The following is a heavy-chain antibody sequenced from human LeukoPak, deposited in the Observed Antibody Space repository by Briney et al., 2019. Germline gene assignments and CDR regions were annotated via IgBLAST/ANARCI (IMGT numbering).Heavy chain of an antibody. Sequence: GGSLRLSCAASGFTFSSYGMHWVRQAPGKGVEWVAFIRYDGSNKYYTDSVKGRFTISRDNSNNTLYLQMNSLRAEDTAVYYCAKGLLRFLEWSFDPWGQGTLVTVSS. CDR2: IRYDGSNK. D-gene: IGHD3-3*01. V-gene: IGHV3-30*02. CDR3: AKGLLRFLEWSFDP. J-gene: IGHJ5*02. CDR1: GFTFSSYG.